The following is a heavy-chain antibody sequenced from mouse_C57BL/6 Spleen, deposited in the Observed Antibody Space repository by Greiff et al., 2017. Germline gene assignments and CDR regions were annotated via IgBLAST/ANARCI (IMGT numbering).Heavy chain of an antibody. CDR1: GYTFTSYW. CDR3: ARGSSPGGFAY. J-gene: IGHJ3*01. Sequence: QVQLKQPGAELVMPGASVKLSCKASGYTFTSYWMHWVKQRPGQGLEWIGEIDPSDSYTNYNQKFKGKSTLTVDKSSSTAYMQLSSLTSEDSAVYYCARGSSPGGFAYWGQGTLVTVSA. CDR2: IDPSDSYT. V-gene: IGHV1-69*01.